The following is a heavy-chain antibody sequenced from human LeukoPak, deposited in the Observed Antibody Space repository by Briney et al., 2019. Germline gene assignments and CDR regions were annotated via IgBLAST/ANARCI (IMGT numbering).Heavy chain of an antibody. CDR3: AKEGDTALVTGYFDL. D-gene: IGHD5-18*01. V-gene: IGHV1-69*13. J-gene: IGHJ2*01. CDR2: IIPIFGTA. Sequence: SVKVSCKASGGTFGSYVISWVRQAPGQGLGWMGGIIPIFGTAHYAQKFQGRLTITADESTSTVYMEMSSLRSEDTAMYYCAKEGDTALVTGYFDLRGRGTLVTVSA. CDR1: GGTFGSYV.